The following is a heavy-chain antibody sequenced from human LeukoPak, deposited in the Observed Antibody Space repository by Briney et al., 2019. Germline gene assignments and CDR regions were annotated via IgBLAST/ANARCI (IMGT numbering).Heavy chain of an antibody. CDR1: GFTFSSYG. CDR2: ISSRSSTI. Sequence: AGGSLRLSCVASGFTFSSYGMNWVRQAPGKGLEWISYISSRSSTIYYADSVKGRFTISRDNAKNSLYLQMNSLRDEDTAVYYCARGCSGGSCFGDFDYWGQGTLGTASS. D-gene: IGHD2-15*01. J-gene: IGHJ4*02. CDR3: ARGCSGGSCFGDFDY. V-gene: IGHV3-48*02.